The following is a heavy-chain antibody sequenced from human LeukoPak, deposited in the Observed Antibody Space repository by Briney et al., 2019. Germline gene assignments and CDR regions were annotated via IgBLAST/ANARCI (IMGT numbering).Heavy chain of an antibody. D-gene: IGHD3-3*01. J-gene: IGHJ4*02. Sequence: EASVKVSCKASGYTFTSYGISWVRQAPGQGLEWMGGIIPIFGTANYAQKFQGRVTITADESTSTAYMELSSLRSEDTAVYYCATSPTGFLEWLFSDYWGQGTLVTVSS. CDR3: ATSPTGFLEWLFSDY. V-gene: IGHV1-69*13. CDR2: IIPIFGTA. CDR1: GYTFTSYG.